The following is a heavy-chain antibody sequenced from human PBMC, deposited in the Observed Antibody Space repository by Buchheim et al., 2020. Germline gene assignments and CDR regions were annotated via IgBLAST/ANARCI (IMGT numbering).Heavy chain of an antibody. D-gene: IGHD6-13*01. J-gene: IGHJ4*02. CDR1: GFTFNRNG. CDR2: VSYDGDKK. CDR3: TKDVRSEAAATDS. V-gene: IGHV3-30*18. Sequence: QVQLVESGGGVVQPGRSLRLSCAASGFTFNRNGMHWVRQAPGKGLEWVAVVSYDGDKKYYVDSVKGRFTISRDNSKNTVYLQMNSLRAEDTAVYYCTKDVRSEAAATDSWGQGT.